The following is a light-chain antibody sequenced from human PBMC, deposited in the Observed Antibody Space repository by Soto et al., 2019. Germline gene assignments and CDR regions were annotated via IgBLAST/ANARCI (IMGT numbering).Light chain of an antibody. Sequence: EIVWTQSPGTMSLSPGERATISCRASQSVRSGYFAWYQQKPGQAPRLLIVGASSRATGIPDRFSGSGSGTDFTLPISRLEPEDFAVDDCQQYGSSGTFGQGTKVDIK. J-gene: IGKJ1*01. V-gene: IGKV3-20*01. CDR3: QQYGSSGT. CDR2: GAS. CDR1: QSVRSGY.